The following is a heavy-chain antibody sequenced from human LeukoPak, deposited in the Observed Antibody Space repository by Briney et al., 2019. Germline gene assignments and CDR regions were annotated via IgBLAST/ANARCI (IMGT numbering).Heavy chain of an antibody. J-gene: IGHJ6*03. CDR1: GFTVSSNY. CDR3: ARTGNGRTNYYYYMDV. D-gene: IGHD1-14*01. CDR2: IYYSGST. Sequence: GSLRLSCAASGFTVSSNYMSWVRQAPGKGLEWIGYIYYSGSTNYNPSLKSRVTISVDASKNQFSLKLSSVTAADTAVYYCARTGNGRTNYYYYMDVWGKGTTVTISS. V-gene: IGHV4-59*02.